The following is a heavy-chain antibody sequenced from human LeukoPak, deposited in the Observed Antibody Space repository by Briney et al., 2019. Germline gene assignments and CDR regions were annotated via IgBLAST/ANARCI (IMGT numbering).Heavy chain of an antibody. V-gene: IGHV3-48*01. Sequence: GGSLRLSCAASRFTFSSYSMNWVRQAPGKGLEWVSYISSSSSTIYYADSVKGRFTISRDNAKNSLYLQMNSLRAEDTAVYYCARGTGHFDYWGQGTLVTVSS. J-gene: IGHJ4*02. D-gene: IGHD7-27*01. CDR2: ISSSSSTI. CDR1: RFTFSSYS. CDR3: ARGTGHFDY.